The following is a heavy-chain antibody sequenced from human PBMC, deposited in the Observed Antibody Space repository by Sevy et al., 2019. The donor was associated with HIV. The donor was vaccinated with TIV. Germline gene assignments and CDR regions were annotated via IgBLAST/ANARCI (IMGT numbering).Heavy chain of an antibody. D-gene: IGHD6-19*01. V-gene: IGHV3-48*01. Sequence: LSLTCAASGFTFSSYSMNWVRQAPGKGLEWVSYISSSSSTIYYADSVKGRFTISRDNAKNSLYLQMNSLRAEDTAVYYCAREGDSGWYYYYGMDVWGQGTTVTVSS. J-gene: IGHJ6*02. CDR2: ISSSSSTI. CDR1: GFTFSSYS. CDR3: AREGDSGWYYYYGMDV.